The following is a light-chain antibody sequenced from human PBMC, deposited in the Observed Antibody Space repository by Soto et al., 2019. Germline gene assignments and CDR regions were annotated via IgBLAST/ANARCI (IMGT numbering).Light chain of an antibody. CDR3: QQYETFSGT. V-gene: IGKV1-5*01. Sequence: DIQITLSPSAVSASVKDRVTITCRASQSISSWLAWYQQKPGKAPKLPIYDASALPRGVPSRFSGSGSGTKFTLTIASLQPDDFATYYCQQYETFSGTFGPGTKVDI. J-gene: IGKJ1*01. CDR2: DAS. CDR1: QSISSW.